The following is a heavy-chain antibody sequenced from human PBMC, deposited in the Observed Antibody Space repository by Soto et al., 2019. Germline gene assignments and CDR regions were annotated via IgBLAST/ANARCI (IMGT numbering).Heavy chain of an antibody. CDR1: GFTFSSYA. J-gene: IGHJ4*02. Sequence: GGSLRLSCAASGFTFSSYAMSWVRQAPGKGLEWVSAISGSGVSTYYADSVKGRFTISRDNSKNTLYLQMNSLRAEDTAVYYCAKWAIIDTALYYFDYWGQGTLVTVSS. V-gene: IGHV3-23*01. CDR2: ISGSGVST. D-gene: IGHD5-18*01. CDR3: AKWAIIDTALYYFDY.